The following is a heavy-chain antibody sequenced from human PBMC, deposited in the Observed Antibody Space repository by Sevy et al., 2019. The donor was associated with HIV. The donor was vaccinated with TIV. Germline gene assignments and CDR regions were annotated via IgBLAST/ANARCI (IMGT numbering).Heavy chain of an antibody. Sequence: SETLSLTCAVYGGSFSGYYWSWIRQPPGKGLEWIGEINHSGSTNYNPSLKSRVTISVDTSKNQFSLKLSFVTAADTAVYYCARVITGYYYGSGSYRYYYYMDVWGKGTTVTVSS. CDR2: INHSGST. CDR1: GGSFSGYY. D-gene: IGHD3-10*01. V-gene: IGHV4-34*01. J-gene: IGHJ6*03. CDR3: ARVITGYYYGSGSYRYYYYMDV.